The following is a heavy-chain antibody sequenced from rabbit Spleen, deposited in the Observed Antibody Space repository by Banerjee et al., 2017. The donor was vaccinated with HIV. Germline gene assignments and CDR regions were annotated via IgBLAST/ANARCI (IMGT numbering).Heavy chain of an antibody. V-gene: IGHV1S40*01. CDR3: ARDTSSSFSSYGMDL. CDR1: GVSFSFNSY. D-gene: IGHD1-1*01. CDR2: IDTGSSGFT. J-gene: IGHJ6*01. Sequence: QSLEESGGDLVKPGASLTLTCSASGVSFSFNSYMCWVRQAPGKGLEWIACIDTGSSGFTYFASWAKGRFTISKTSSTTVTLQMTSLTAADTATYFCARDTSSSFSSYGMDLWGPGTLVTVS.